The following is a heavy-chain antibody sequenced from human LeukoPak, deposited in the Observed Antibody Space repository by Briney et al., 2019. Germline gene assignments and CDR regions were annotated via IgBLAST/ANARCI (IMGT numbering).Heavy chain of an antibody. V-gene: IGHV1-2*02. J-gene: IGHJ5*02. CDR3: ARDVPDDNSNYDWFDP. D-gene: IGHD4-11*01. Sequence: ASVKVSCKASGYTFTGNFMHWVRQAPGQGLEWMGWINPNSGGTKYAQKFQGRVTMTRDTSISTAYMELNRLRSDDTAVYYCARDVPDDNSNYDWFDPWGQGTLVTVSS. CDR1: GYTFTGNF. CDR2: INPNSGGT.